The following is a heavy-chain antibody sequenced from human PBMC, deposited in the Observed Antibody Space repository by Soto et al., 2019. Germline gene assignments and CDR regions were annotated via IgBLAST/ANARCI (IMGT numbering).Heavy chain of an antibody. CDR3: ARGVVTMIEDGMDV. CDR1: GGPFSSYA. CDR2: IIPIFGTA. V-gene: IGHV1-69*13. Sequence: SVKVYCKASGGPFSSYAISWVRQAPGQGLEWMGGIIPIFGTANYAQKFQGRVTITADESTSTAYMELSSLRSEDTAVYYCARGVVTMIEDGMDVWGQGTTVTVS. D-gene: IGHD3-22*01. J-gene: IGHJ6*02.